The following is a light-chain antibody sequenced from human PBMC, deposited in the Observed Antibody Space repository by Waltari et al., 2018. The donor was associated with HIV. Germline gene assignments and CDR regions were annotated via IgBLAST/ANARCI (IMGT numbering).Light chain of an antibody. J-gene: IGLJ3*02. V-gene: IGLV2-8*01. CDR2: EVS. Sequence: QSALTQPPSASGSPGQSVTISCTGTSSDVGGYNYVSWYQQHPGKAPKLMIYEVSKLPSGVPDRFSGSKSGNTASLTVSGLQADDEADYYCSSYAGSSTWVFGGGTKLTVL. CDR1: SSDVGGYNY. CDR3: SSYAGSSTWV.